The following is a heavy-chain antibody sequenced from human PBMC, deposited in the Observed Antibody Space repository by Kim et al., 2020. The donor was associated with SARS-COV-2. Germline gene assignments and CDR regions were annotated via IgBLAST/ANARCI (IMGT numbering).Heavy chain of an antibody. V-gene: IGHV3-23*01. Sequence: GGSLRLSCAASGFSFSNSGMTWVRQAPGKGLECVSGIASDGASSYHADSVKGRFTIPRDNSKNTLDLQLNSLRADDTAVFYCANLSYGPTPEYWVQGTLV. CDR2: IASDGASS. D-gene: IGHD2-15*01. J-gene: IGHJ4*02. CDR1: GFSFSNSG. CDR3: ANLSYGPTPEY.